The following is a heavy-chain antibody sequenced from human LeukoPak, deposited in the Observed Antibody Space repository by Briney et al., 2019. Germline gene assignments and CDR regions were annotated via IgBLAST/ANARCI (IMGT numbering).Heavy chain of an antibody. Sequence: ASVKVSCKASGYTFTGYYMNWVRQAPGQGLEWMGWISAYNGNTNYAQKLQGRVTMTTDTSTSTAYMELRSLRSDDTAVYYCARDLEYIRGVTASDYWGQGTLVTVSS. J-gene: IGHJ4*02. D-gene: IGHD3-10*01. CDR3: ARDLEYIRGVTASDY. V-gene: IGHV1-18*04. CDR2: ISAYNGNT. CDR1: GYTFTGYY.